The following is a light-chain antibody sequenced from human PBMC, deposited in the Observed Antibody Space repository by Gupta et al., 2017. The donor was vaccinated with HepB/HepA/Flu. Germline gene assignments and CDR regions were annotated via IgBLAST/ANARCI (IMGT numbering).Light chain of an antibody. V-gene: IGLV3-19*01. Sequence: SSELTQDPAVSVALGQPVRITCQGDSLRSYYASWYQQKPGQAPVLVCYGKNNRPSGVPDRFSGSSSGNTASLTITGAQAEDEADYYCNSRDSSGNHVVFGGGTKLTVL. CDR1: SLRSYY. CDR2: GKN. CDR3: NSRDSSGNHVV. J-gene: IGLJ2*01.